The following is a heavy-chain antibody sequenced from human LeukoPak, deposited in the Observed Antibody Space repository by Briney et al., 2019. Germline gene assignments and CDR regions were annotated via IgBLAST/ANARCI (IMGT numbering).Heavy chain of an antibody. J-gene: IGHJ5*02. CDR2: ISGSGGST. Sequence: GGSLRLSCAASGFTFSSCAMSWVRQAPGKGLEWVSAISGSGGSTYYADSVKGRFTISRDNSKNTLYLQMNSLRAEDTAVYYCARDLAPSYYYDSSGYYYESNWFDPWGQGTLVTVSS. V-gene: IGHV3-23*01. D-gene: IGHD3-22*01. CDR1: GFTFSSCA. CDR3: ARDLAPSYYYDSSGYYYESNWFDP.